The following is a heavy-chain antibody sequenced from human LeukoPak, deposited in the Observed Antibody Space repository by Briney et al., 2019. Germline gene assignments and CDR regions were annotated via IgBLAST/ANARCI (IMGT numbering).Heavy chain of an antibody. CDR1: GFTVITND. Sequence: PGGSLRLSGAASGFTVITNDMTWVRQSPGKGLDWVSVLYSDGNTKYADSVQGRFTISRDNSKNTLYLEMNSLSPDDTAVYYCARGVEPLAANTLAYWGQGTLVTVSS. D-gene: IGHD1-14*01. CDR2: LYSDGNT. V-gene: IGHV3-53*01. CDR3: ARGVEPLAANTLAY. J-gene: IGHJ4*02.